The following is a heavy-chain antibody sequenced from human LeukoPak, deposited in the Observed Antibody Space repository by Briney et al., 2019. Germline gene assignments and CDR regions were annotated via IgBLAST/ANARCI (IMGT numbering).Heavy chain of an antibody. CDR3: AKLVGAFFPFDY. D-gene: IGHD1-26*01. Sequence: ASVKVSCKASGYTFTSYYMHWVRQAPGQGLEWMGIINPSGGSTSYAQKFQGRVTMTRDTSTSTVYMELGSLRAEDTAVYYCAKLVGAFFPFDYWGQGTLVTVSS. J-gene: IGHJ4*02. V-gene: IGHV1-46*01. CDR2: INPSGGST. CDR1: GYTFTSYY.